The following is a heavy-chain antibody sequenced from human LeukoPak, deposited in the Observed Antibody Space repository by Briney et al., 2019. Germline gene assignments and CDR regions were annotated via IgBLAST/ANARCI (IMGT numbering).Heavy chain of an antibody. CDR3: ARNGPGYCSSTSCYGEGPFDY. D-gene: IGHD2-2*01. V-gene: IGHV1-2*02. CDR2: INPNSGGT. J-gene: IGHJ4*02. Sequence: GASVKVSCKASGYTFTGYYMHWVRQAPGQGLEWMGWINPNSGGTNYAQKFQGRVTMTRDTSISTAYMELSRLGSDDTAVYYCARNGPGYCSSTSCYGEGPFDYWGQGTLVTVSS. CDR1: GYTFTGYY.